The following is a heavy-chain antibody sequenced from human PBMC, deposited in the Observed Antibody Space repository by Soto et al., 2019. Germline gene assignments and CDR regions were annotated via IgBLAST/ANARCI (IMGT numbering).Heavy chain of an antibody. CDR2: ISLYSDGT. J-gene: IGHJ5*02. CDR1: GYTFSNYF. V-gene: IGHV1-18*01. D-gene: IGHD2-21*02. Sequence: ASVKVSCKTSGYTFSNYFMTLVRQAPGQPLEWLGWISLYSDGTNYAQKFQGRVSMTTDTSTTTAYMELRSLRSDDTAVYYCARVVKGDEAWLGHWGQGTMVTVSS. CDR3: ARVVKGDEAWLGH.